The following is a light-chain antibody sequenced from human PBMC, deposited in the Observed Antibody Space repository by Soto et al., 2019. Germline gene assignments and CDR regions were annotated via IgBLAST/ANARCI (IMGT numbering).Light chain of an antibody. Sequence: DIQMTQSPSTLSASVGDRVAITCRASQSISTYLAWYQQKPGKAPKLLIYKASSLESGVPSRISGSGSGTEFTLTISSLQPDDFATYYCQQYTSYPWTFGQGTKVDIK. CDR2: KAS. CDR3: QQYTSYPWT. V-gene: IGKV1-5*03. J-gene: IGKJ1*01. CDR1: QSISTY.